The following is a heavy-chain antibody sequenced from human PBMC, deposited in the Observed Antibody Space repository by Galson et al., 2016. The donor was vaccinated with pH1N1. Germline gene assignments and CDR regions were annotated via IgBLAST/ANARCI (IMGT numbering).Heavy chain of an antibody. J-gene: IGHJ3*02. V-gene: IGHV5-51*03. CDR1: GYRFTSYW. Sequence: QSGAEVTKPGESLKISCKASGYRFTSYWIAWVRQVPGKGLEWVGVVNPGGSTIRYGPPFQGQVTISSDKSINTAYLQWISLKASDTATYYCARQYDFGDYRGNAFDSWGQGTMVIVSS. CDR3: ARQYDFGDYRGNAFDS. CDR2: VNPGGSTI. D-gene: IGHD4-17*01.